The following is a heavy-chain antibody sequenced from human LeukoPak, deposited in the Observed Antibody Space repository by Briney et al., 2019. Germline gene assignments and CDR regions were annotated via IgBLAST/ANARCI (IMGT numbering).Heavy chain of an antibody. Sequence: SETLSLTCTVSGGSISSGGYYWSWIRQHPGKGLERIGYIYYSGSTYYNPSLKSRVTISVDTSKNQFSLKLSSVTAADTAVYYCARAHRDPEFFFDYWGQGTLVTVSS. CDR1: GGSISSGGYY. CDR3: ARAHRDPEFFFDY. CDR2: IYYSGST. V-gene: IGHV4-31*03. J-gene: IGHJ4*02. D-gene: IGHD3-10*01.